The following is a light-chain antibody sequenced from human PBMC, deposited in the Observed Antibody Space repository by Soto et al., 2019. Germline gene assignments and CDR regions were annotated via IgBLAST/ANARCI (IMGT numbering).Light chain of an antibody. V-gene: IGLV1-47*01. CDR3: ATWDDSLGGPV. Sequence: QSVLTQTPSVSGTPGQRVNISCSGSSSNIGRNYVYWYHQFPGMAPKLLIYRDNERPSGVSDRFSGSKSGTSASLAISGLXXXXXXDYHCATWDDSLGGPVFGGGTQLTVL. CDR2: RDN. J-gene: IGLJ2*01. CDR1: SSNIGRNY.